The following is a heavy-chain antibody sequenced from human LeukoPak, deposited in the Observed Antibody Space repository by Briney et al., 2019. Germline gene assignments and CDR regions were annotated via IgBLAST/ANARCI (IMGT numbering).Heavy chain of an antibody. J-gene: IGHJ3*02. CDR1: GFTVSSHY. Sequence: GGSLRLSCAASGFTVSSHYMNWGRQAPGKGLEWVSVIYSGGATYYADSVKGRFTISRDNAKNSLYLQMNGLRADVTAVYYCARVWRIVARHGTFDIWGQGTMVTVSS. V-gene: IGHV3-66*01. D-gene: IGHD6-6*01. CDR2: IYSGGAT. CDR3: ARVWRIVARHGTFDI.